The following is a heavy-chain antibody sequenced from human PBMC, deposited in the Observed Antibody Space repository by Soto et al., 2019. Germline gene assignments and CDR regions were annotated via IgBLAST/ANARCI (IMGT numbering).Heavy chain of an antibody. D-gene: IGHD3-22*01. CDR2: IYYSGST. CDR3: ARGHGWLMGPGQYYYYGMDV. Sequence: SETLSLTCTVSGGSISSGDYYWSWIRQPPGKGLEWIGYIYYSGSTYYNPSLKSRVTISVDTSKNQFSLKLSSVTAAATAVYYCARGHGWLMGPGQYYYYGMDVWGQGTTVTVSS. J-gene: IGHJ6*02. V-gene: IGHV4-30-4*01. CDR1: GGSISSGDYY.